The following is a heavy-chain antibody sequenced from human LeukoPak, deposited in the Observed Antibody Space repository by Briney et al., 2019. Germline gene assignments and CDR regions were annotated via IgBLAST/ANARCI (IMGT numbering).Heavy chain of an antibody. CDR2: INPNSGGT. J-gene: IGHJ6*03. D-gene: IGHD5-18*01. Sequence: ASVKVSCKASGYTFTGYYMHWVRQAPGQGLEWMGWINPNSGGTNYAQKFQGRVTMTRNTSISTAYMELSSLRSEDTAVYYCARVGWIQLWFVYYYYMDVWGKGTTVTISS. V-gene: IGHV1-2*02. CDR1: GYTFTGYY. CDR3: ARVGWIQLWFVYYYYMDV.